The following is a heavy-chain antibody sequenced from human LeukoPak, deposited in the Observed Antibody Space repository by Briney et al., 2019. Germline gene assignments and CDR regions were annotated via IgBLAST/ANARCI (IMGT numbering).Heavy chain of an antibody. CDR3: ARDLVAVDQRYWYFDL. CDR1: GGSISSYY. CDR2: IYHSGST. D-gene: IGHD2-21*01. V-gene: IGHV4-59*12. Sequence: SETLSLTCTVSGGSISSYYWSWIRQPPGKGLEWIGYIYHSGSTYYNPSLKSRVTISVDRSKNQFSLKLSSVTAADTAVYYCARDLVAVDQRYWYFDLWGRGTLVTVSS. J-gene: IGHJ2*01.